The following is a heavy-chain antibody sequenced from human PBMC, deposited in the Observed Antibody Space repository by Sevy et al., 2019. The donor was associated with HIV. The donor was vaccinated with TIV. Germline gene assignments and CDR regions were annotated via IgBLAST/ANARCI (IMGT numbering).Heavy chain of an antibody. J-gene: IGHJ5*02. V-gene: IGHV3-74*01. CDR1: GFTFSDYW. D-gene: IGHD3-22*01. CDR2: INSDGSST. CDR3: ARDRYYYDRSGYFLGRWFDP. Sequence: GGSLRLSCAASGFTFSDYWMHWVRQAPGKGLVWVSRINSDGSSTSYADSVKGRFTISRDNAKNTLHLQMKSLRAEDTAVYYCARDRYYYDRSGYFLGRWFDPWGQGTLVTVSS.